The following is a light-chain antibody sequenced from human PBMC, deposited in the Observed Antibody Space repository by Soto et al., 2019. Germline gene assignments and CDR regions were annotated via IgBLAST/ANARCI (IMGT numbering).Light chain of an antibody. CDR1: QSISTW. J-gene: IGKJ1*01. Sequence: DIQMTQSPSTLSASVGDRVTITCRASQSISTWLAWYQQKPGKAPKLLIYSASDLESGVPSRFSGSGFGTEFTLTITSLQPDDFATYYCHQYNSYSTFGPATFGQGTKVEIK. V-gene: IGKV1-5*03. CDR2: SAS. CDR3: HQYNSYSTFGPAT.